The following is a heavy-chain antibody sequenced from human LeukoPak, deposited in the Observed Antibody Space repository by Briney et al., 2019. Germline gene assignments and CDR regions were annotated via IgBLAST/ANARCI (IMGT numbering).Heavy chain of an antibody. CDR1: GGSVTTGTYH. D-gene: IGHD3-16*01. CDR3: ARDHYYDGRGRFDP. CDR2: VYFDGGT. J-gene: IGHJ5*02. V-gene: IGHV4-39*07. Sequence: SETLSLTCSVSGGSVTTGTYHWAWIRQPPGKGLEWIGSVYFDGGTNYNRSLQSRVAISVDTSKNQYSLRLSSVTAADTAVYYCARDHYYDGRGRFDPWGQGILVTVSS.